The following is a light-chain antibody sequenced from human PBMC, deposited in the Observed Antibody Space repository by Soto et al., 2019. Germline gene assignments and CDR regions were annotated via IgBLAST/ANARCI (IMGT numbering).Light chain of an antibody. V-gene: IGLV2-11*01. Sequence: QSVLTQPRSVSGSPGQSVTISCTGTSSDVGGYNYVSWYQQYPGKAPKLMIHDVSNRPSGVPDRFSGSKSGNTASLTISGLQAEDEADYYRCSYAGRYSLWVFGGGTKVTVL. CDR2: DVS. CDR3: CSYAGRYSLWV. CDR1: SSDVGGYNY. J-gene: IGLJ3*02.